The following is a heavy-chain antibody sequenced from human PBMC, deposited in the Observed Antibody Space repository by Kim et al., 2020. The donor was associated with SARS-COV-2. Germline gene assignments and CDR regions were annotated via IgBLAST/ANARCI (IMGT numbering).Heavy chain of an antibody. J-gene: IGHJ6*02. Sequence: GGSLRLSCAASGFTFSSYGMHWVRQAPGKGLEWVAVIWYDGSNKYYADSVKGRFTISRDNSKNTLYLQMNSLRAEDTAVYYCARSPPGYTREWSVRGGMDVWGQGTTVRLL. D-gene: IGHD6-13*01. CDR3: ARSPPGYTREWSVRGGMDV. CDR2: IWYDGSNK. V-gene: IGHV3-33*08. CDR1: GFTFSSYG.